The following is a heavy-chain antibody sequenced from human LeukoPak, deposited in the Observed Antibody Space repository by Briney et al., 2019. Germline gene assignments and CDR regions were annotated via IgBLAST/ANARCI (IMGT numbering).Heavy chain of an antibody. CDR2: IRYDGSNK. D-gene: IGHD6-13*01. V-gene: IGHV3-30*02. Sequence: GGSLRLSCAASGFTFSSYGMHWVRQAPGKGLEWVAFIRYDGSNKYYADSVKGRFTISRDNSKNTLYLQMNSLRAEDTAVYYCAKDLNGYSSSWYTRGGLDYWGQGTLVTVSS. J-gene: IGHJ4*02. CDR1: GFTFSSYG. CDR3: AKDLNGYSSSWYTRGGLDY.